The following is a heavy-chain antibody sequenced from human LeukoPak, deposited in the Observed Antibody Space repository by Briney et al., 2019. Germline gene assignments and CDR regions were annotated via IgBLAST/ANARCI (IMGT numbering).Heavy chain of an antibody. CDR3: ARDMDSSSHYFDY. CDR1: GFTFSRHG. V-gene: IGHV3-30*03. Sequence: GGSLRLSCAPSGFTFSRHGMHWVRQAPGKGLEWVAIISNDGSRKYYAHSVEGRFTISRDNSKNTLYLQMNSLRAEDTAVYYCARDMDSSSHYFDYWGQGALVTVSS. D-gene: IGHD6-6*01. J-gene: IGHJ4*02. CDR2: ISNDGSRK.